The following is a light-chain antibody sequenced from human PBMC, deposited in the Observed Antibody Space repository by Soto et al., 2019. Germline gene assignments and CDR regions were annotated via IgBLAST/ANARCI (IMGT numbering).Light chain of an antibody. Sequence: DIQMTQSPSSLSASVGDRVTITCQASQDISNYLNWYQQKPGKAPKLLIYDASNLETGVPSRFSGSRSRTDFTFTISSLQPEDIATYYCQQYDNLPITFGQGTRLEIK. V-gene: IGKV1-33*01. CDR2: DAS. CDR1: QDISNY. J-gene: IGKJ5*01. CDR3: QQYDNLPIT.